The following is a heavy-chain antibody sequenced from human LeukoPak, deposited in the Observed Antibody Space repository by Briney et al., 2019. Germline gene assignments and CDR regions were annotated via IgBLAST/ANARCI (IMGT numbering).Heavy chain of an antibody. D-gene: IGHD3-22*01. CDR1: GYTFTGYY. J-gene: IGHJ4*02. CDR3: ARDVFPYYYDSSGMFDY. Sequence: GASVKVSCKASGYTFTGYYMHWVRQAPGQGLEWMGGIIPIFGTANYAQKFQGRVTITADESTSTAYMELSSLRSEDTAVYYCARDVFPYYYDSSGMFDYWGQGTLVTVSS. V-gene: IGHV1-69*13. CDR2: IIPIFGTA.